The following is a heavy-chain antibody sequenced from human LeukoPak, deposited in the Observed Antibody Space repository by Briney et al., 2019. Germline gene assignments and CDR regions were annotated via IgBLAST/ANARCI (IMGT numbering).Heavy chain of an antibody. CDR2: ISYDGSHK. Sequence: PGGSLRLSCAASGFIFSNYAMHWVRQAPGRGLEWVTVISYDGSHKYYADSVKGRFTISRDNSKNTLFLQMNSLRVEDTAVYYCARDQISMVRGVITLFDYWGQGTLVTVSS. J-gene: IGHJ4*02. CDR1: GFIFSNYA. CDR3: ARDQISMVRGVITLFDY. V-gene: IGHV3-30*04. D-gene: IGHD3-10*01.